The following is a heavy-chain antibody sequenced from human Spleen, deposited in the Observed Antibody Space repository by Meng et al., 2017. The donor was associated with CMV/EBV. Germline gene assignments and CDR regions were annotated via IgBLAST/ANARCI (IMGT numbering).Heavy chain of an antibody. CDR1: GGCISSGDYY. J-gene: IGHJ5*02. CDR3: ATLYEGFDP. CDR2: IYYSGRT. Sequence: LTCTDSGGCISSGDYYCSWVGRPPGKGLECIGYIYYSGRTYYNPSLKSRLTISLDTSKNQFSLKLSSVTAADTAVYYWATLYEGFDPWVQGTLVTVSS. V-gene: IGHV4-30-4*08. D-gene: IGHD3-16*01.